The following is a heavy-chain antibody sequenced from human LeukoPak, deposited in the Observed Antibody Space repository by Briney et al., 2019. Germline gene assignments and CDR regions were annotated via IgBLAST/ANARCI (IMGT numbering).Heavy chain of an antibody. CDR2: INPNSGGT. CDR3: ARTMIVPLPGDAFDI. J-gene: IGHJ3*02. D-gene: IGHD3-22*01. CDR1: GYTFTGYY. Sequence: VASVKVSCKASGYTFTGYYMHWVRQAPGQGPEWMGRINPNSGGTNYAQKFQGRVTMTRDTSISTAYMELSRLRSDDTAVYYCARTMIVPLPGDAFDIWGQGTMVSVSS. V-gene: IGHV1-2*06.